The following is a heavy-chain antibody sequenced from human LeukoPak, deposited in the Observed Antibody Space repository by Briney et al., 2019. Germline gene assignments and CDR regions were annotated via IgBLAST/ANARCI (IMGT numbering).Heavy chain of an antibody. Sequence: GGSLRLSCAASGFTFSSYNMNWVRQAPGKGLEWVSYISSSSSTVYYADSVKGRFTISRDNAKNSLYLQMNSLRAEDTAVYYCARGSKLPLLDQLEMATKNPTGLSFDYWGQGTLVTVSS. CDR2: ISSSSSTV. J-gene: IGHJ4*02. V-gene: IGHV3-48*01. D-gene: IGHD5-12*01. CDR3: ARGSKLPLLDQLEMATKNPTGLSFDY. CDR1: GFTFSSYN.